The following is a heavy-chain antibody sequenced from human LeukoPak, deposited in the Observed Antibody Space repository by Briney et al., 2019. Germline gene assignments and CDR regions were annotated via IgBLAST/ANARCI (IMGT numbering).Heavy chain of an antibody. V-gene: IGHV1-18*04. CDR3: ARDWGYYYDSSRMDY. CDR1: GYTFTGYY. J-gene: IGHJ4*02. CDR2: VSAYNGNT. D-gene: IGHD3-22*01. Sequence: ASVKVSCKASGYTFTGYYMHWVRQAPGQGLEWMGWVSAYNGNTNYAQKLQGRVTMTTDTSTSTAYMELRSLRSDGTAVYYCARDWGYYYDSSRMDYWGQGTLVTVSS.